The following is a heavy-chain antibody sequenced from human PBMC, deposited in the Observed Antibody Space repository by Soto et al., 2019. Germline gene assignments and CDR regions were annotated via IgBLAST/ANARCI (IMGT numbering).Heavy chain of an antibody. CDR2: ISGSGGST. J-gene: IGHJ6*02. V-gene: IGHV3-23*01. Sequence: EVQLLESGGGLVQPGGSLRLSCAASGFTFSSYAMSWVRQAPGKGLEWVSAISGSGGSTYYADSVKGRFTISRDNSKNTLYLQMNSLRAEDTAVYYCAKREVTAIRPYSGYCMDVWGQGTTVTVSS. CDR1: GFTFSSYA. D-gene: IGHD2-21*02. CDR3: AKREVTAIRPYSGYCMDV.